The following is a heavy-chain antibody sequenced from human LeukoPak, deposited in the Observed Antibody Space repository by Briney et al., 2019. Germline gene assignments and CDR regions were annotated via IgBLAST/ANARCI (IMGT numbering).Heavy chain of an antibody. CDR3: ASDVDTAMVRDY. Sequence: PSDTLSLTCTVSGGSISSSSYYWGWIRQPPGKGLEWIGSIYYSGSTYYNPSLKSRVTISVDTSKNQFSLKLSSVTAADTAVYYCASDVDTAMVRDYWGQGTLVTVSS. J-gene: IGHJ4*02. D-gene: IGHD5-18*01. CDR2: IYYSGST. V-gene: IGHV4-39*01. CDR1: GGSISSSSYY.